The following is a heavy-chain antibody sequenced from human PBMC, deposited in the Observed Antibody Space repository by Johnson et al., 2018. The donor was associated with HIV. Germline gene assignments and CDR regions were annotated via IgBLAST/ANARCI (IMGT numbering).Heavy chain of an antibody. J-gene: IGHJ3*02. CDR1: GFTFSSYG. CDR3: ARSGLWREDQGAFDI. Sequence: VQLVESGGGSEQPGRSLRLSCAASGFTFSSYGMHWVRQAPGKGLEWVSGISWNGGKTAYVDSVKGRFTFSRDNGKNSLYLHMNSLRAEDTALYYCARSGLWREDQGAFDIWGQGTMVTVSS. D-gene: IGHD6-25*01. CDR2: ISWNGGKT. V-gene: IGHV3-20*04.